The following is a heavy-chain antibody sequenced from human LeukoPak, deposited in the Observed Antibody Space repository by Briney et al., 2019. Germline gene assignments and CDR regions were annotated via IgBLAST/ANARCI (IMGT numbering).Heavy chain of an antibody. D-gene: IGHD5-24*01. V-gene: IGHV1-18*01. CDR1: GYTFTSYG. Sequence: ASVKVSCKPSGYTFTSYGISWVRQAPGQGLEWMGWIRVYNGDTNYAQKFKGRVTMTTDTSTNTAYMELRSLGSDDTAVYYCARGGSRVTTINILDYWGQGTLVTVSS. CDR2: IRVYNGDT. J-gene: IGHJ4*02. CDR3: ARGGSRVTTINILDY.